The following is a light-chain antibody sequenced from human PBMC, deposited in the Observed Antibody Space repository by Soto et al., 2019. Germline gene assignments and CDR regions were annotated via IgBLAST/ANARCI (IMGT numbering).Light chain of an antibody. Sequence: GDRVTITCRASLNIGDSLSWFQQKAGKPPTQLIYGASALQSGVPVRFSGSASGTDFTLTIRNMQREDFETYYCLQTYNLPRTVGQGTKGDIK. CDR3: LQTYNLPRT. CDR1: LNIGDS. CDR2: GAS. V-gene: IGKV1-39*01. J-gene: IGKJ1*01.